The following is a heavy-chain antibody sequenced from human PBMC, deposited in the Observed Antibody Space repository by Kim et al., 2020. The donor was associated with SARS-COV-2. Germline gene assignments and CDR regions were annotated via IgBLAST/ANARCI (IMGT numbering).Heavy chain of an antibody. Sequence: GGSLRLSCAASGFTFDDYAMHWVRQAPGKGLEWVSLISGDGGSTYYADSVKGRFTISRDNSKNSLYLQMNSLRTEDTALYYCAKDMDVDIVASGFDYWGQGTLVTVSS. CDR3: AKDMDVDIVASGFDY. D-gene: IGHD5-12*01. CDR1: GFTFDDYA. V-gene: IGHV3-43*02. J-gene: IGHJ4*02. CDR2: ISGDGGST.